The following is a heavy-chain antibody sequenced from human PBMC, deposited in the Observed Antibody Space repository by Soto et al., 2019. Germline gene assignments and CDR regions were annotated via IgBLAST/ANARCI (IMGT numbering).Heavy chain of an antibody. V-gene: IGHV1-69*13. Sequence: SVKVSFKASGGTFISYAISWVRQAPGQGLEWMGGIIPIFGTANYAQKFQGRVTITADESTSTAYMELSSLRSEDTAVYYCARGRDIVVVEAATTRYGMDVWGQGTTVPSP. CDR3: ARGRDIVVVEAATTRYGMDV. D-gene: IGHD2-15*01. J-gene: IGHJ6*02. CDR1: GGTFISYA. CDR2: IIPIFGTA.